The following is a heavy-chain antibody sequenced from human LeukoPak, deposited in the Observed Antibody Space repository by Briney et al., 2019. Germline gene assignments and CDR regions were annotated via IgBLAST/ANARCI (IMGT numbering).Heavy chain of an antibody. J-gene: IGHJ4*02. CDR1: GFTFSTYA. CDR2: ISYDGGHN. CDR3: TRGGSDSWSGLVGDHFDY. D-gene: IGHD3-3*01. Sequence: PGGSLRLSCAASGFTFSTYAMHWVRQAPGKGLEWVAVISYDGGHNFYVDSVRGRFTISRDSSKKTLFLHMTSLRPEDTAVYYCTRGGSDSWSGLVGDHFDYWGQGTLVTVSS. V-gene: IGHV3-30*04.